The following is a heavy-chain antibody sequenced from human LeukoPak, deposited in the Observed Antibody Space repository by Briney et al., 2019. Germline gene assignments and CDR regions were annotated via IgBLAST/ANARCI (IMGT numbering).Heavy chain of an antibody. CDR1: GGTFSSYA. Sequence: GASVKGSCKASGGTFSSYAISWVRQAPGQGLEWMGGIIPIFGTANYAQKFQGRVTITTDESTSTAYMELSSLRSEDTAVYYCAGGRVVYSSSWYYWFDPWGQGTLVTVSS. D-gene: IGHD6-13*01. CDR2: IIPIFGTA. CDR3: AGGRVVYSSSWYYWFDP. V-gene: IGHV1-69*05. J-gene: IGHJ5*02.